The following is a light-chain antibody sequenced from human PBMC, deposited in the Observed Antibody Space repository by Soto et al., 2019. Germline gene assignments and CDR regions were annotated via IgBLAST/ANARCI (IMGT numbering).Light chain of an antibody. CDR1: QDISNY. Sequence: DIQMTQSPSSLSASVGDRVTITCQASQDISNYLNWYQQKPGKVPKLLIYDASNLETGVPSRFSGSGSGTDFTFTISSLQPEDIPTYYCQQYDNLPRTFGGGTKVEIK. CDR2: DAS. J-gene: IGKJ4*01. V-gene: IGKV1-33*01. CDR3: QQYDNLPRT.